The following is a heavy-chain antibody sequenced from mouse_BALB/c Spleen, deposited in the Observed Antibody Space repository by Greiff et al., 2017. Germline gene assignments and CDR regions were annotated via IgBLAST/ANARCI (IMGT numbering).Heavy chain of an antibody. Sequence: DVMLVESGGGLVKPGGSLKLSCAASGFTFSDYYMYWVRQTPEKRLEWVATISDGGSYTYYPDSVKGRFTISRDNAKNNLYLQMSSLKSEDTAMYYCARDSIGGDYYGSSFFAYWGQGTLVTVSA. CDR2: ISDGGSYT. J-gene: IGHJ3*01. D-gene: IGHD1-1*01. CDR1: GFTFSDYY. CDR3: ARDSIGGDYYGSSFFAY. V-gene: IGHV5-4*02.